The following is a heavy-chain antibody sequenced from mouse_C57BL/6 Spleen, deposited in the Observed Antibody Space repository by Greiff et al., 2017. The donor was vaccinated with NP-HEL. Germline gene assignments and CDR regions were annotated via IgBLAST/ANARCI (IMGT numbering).Heavy chain of an antibody. J-gene: IGHJ4*01. CDR3: AREEDYSYAMDY. D-gene: IGHD1-1*01. CDR2: ISSGSSTI. V-gene: IGHV5-17*01. CDR1: GFTFSDYG. Sequence: EVMLVESGGGLVKPGGSLKLSCAASGFTFSDYGMHWVRQAPEKGLEWVAYISSGSSTIYYADTVKGRFTISRDNAKKTLFLQMTSLRSEDTAMYYCAREEDYSYAMDYWGQGTSVTVSS.